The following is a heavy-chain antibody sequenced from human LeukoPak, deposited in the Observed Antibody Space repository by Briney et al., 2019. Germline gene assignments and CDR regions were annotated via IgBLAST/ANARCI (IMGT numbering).Heavy chain of an antibody. CDR3: ARGGGVAGTPYNPYDY. J-gene: IGHJ4*02. Sequence: PSETLSLTCTVSGGSIRSSYYYWGWIRQPPGKGLEWIGYIYYSGSTNYNPSLKSRVTISVDTSKNQFSLKLSSVTAADTAVYYCARGGGVAGTPYNPYDYWGQGTLVTVSS. V-gene: IGHV4-61*05. D-gene: IGHD6-19*01. CDR1: GGSIRSSYYY. CDR2: IYYSGST.